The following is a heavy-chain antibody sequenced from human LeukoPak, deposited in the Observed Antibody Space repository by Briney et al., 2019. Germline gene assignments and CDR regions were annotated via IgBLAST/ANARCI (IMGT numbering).Heavy chain of an antibody. CDR1: GFTFTNAW. D-gene: IGHD1-20*01. CDR2: IKTKAERGTT. CDR3: TTSVYNFFDY. Sequence: GGSLRLSCAASGFTFTNAWMSWVRQAPGKGLEWVGRIKTKAERGTTDYAAPVKGRFSISRDDSKNTLYLQVNSLKTEDTAVYYCTTSVYNFFDYWGQGILVSVSS. V-gene: IGHV3-15*01. J-gene: IGHJ4*02.